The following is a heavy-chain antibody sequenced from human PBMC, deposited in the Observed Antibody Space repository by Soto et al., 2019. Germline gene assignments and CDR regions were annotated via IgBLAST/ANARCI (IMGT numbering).Heavy chain of an antibody. CDR3: ARGYGGNFHY. CDR1: GGSFSGYY. V-gene: IGHV4-34*01. J-gene: IGHJ4*02. CDR2: INHSGST. D-gene: IGHD3-10*01. Sequence: QVQLQQWGAGLLKPSETLSLTCAVYGGSFSGYYWSWIRQPPGKGLEWIGEINHSGSTNYNPSLKSRVPISVDTAKNQFSLKLRSVTAADTAVYFCARGYGGNFHYWGQGTLVTVSS.